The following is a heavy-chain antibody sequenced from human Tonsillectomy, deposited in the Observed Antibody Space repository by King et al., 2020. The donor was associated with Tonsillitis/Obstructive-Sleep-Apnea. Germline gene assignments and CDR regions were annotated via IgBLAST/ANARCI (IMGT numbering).Heavy chain of an antibody. D-gene: IGHD3-9*01. CDR2: ISSSSSYI. CDR3: ARDXXDYXIXTGXXLCFDX. V-gene: IGHV3-21*01. CDR1: GFTFSSYS. J-gene: IGHJ4*02. Sequence: QLVQSGGGLVKPGGSLRLSCAASGFTFSSYSMNWVRQAPGKGLEWVSSISSSSSYIYYADSVKGRFTISRDNAKNSLYLQMNSLRAEDTAVYYCARDXXDYXIXTGXXLCFDXWGXGXLVTVS.